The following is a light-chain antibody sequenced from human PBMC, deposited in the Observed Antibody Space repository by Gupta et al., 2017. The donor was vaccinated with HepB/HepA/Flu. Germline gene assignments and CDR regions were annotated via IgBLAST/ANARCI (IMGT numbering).Light chain of an antibody. V-gene: IGKV3-15*01. CDR2: GAS. Sequence: IVMTQSPASLSVSPGERVTLPCRASQSVYSSLAWYQQKPGQAPRLLIYGASTRATDIPARFSGSGSGTEFTLTISSLQSEDFAVYFCQQYNLRPLTFGGGTKVEIK. CDR3: QQYNLRPLT. CDR1: QSVYSS. J-gene: IGKJ4*01.